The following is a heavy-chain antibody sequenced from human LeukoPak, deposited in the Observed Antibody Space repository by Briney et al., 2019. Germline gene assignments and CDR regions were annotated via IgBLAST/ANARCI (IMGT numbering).Heavy chain of an antibody. CDR3: ARACSGGSCYSDNWIDP. D-gene: IGHD2-15*01. V-gene: IGHV1-2*06. Sequence: ASVKVSXKASGYTFTGYYIHWVRQAPGQGLEWMGRINPNSGGTNYAQKFQGRVTMTRDTSISTAYMELSRLRSDDTAVYYCARACSGGSCYSDNWIDPWGQGTLVTVSS. CDR2: INPNSGGT. J-gene: IGHJ5*02. CDR1: GYTFTGYY.